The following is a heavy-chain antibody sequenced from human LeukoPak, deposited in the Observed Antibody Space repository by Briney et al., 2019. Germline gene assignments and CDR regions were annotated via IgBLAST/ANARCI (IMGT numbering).Heavy chain of an antibody. D-gene: IGHD1-26*01. CDR1: GFTFSSYA. V-gene: IGHV3-23*01. J-gene: IGHJ6*02. CDR3: ARDLVGATGGHYYYGMDV. CDR2: ISGSGGST. Sequence: GGSLRLSCAASGFTFSSYAMSWVRQAPGKGLEWVSAISGSGGSTYYADSVKGRFTISRDNSKNTLYLQMNSLRAEDTAVYYCARDLVGATGGHYYYGMDVWGQGTTVTVSS.